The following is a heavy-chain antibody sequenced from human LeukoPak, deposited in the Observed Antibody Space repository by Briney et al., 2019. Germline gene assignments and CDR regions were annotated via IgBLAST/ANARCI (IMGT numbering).Heavy chain of an antibody. V-gene: IGHV3-74*01. CDR1: GFTFSSYW. CDR2: MNNDGSST. CDR3: AKDIAAQTN. J-gene: IGHJ4*02. D-gene: IGHD6-13*01. Sequence: PGGSLRLSCAASGFTFSSYWMHWVRQAPGKGLVCVSGMNNDGSSTSYADSVRGRFTISRDNAKNTLYLQMNSLRAEDTAVYYCAKDIAAQTNWGQGTLVTVSS.